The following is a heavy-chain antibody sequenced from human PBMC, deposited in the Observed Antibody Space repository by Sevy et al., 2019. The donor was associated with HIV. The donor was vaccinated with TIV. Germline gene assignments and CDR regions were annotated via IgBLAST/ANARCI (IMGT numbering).Heavy chain of an antibody. J-gene: IGHJ6*02. V-gene: IGHV1-2*02. CDR2: INPKSGAT. CDR1: GYSFSDSGYY. D-gene: IGHD3-3*01. Sequence: ASVKVSCKASGYSFSDSGYYVHWVRQAPGQGLEWMGWINPKSGATKYAQKFQGRVTMTRDTSVNTANMELTRLTSDDTAVYYCARESYDFWTGPVDYDYGMDVWGQGTTVTVSS. CDR3: ARESYDFWTGPVDYDYGMDV.